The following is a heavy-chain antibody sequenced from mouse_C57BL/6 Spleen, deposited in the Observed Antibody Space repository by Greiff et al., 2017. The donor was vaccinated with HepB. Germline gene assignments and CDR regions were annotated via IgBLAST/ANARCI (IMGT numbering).Heavy chain of an antibody. J-gene: IGHJ2*01. Sequence: DVQLVESGGGLVKHGGSLKLSCAASGFTFSSYAMSWVRQTPEKRLEWVATISDGGSYTYYPDNVKGRFTISRDNAKNNLYLQMSHLKSEDPAMYYCAIGFYYGRSYDVDYWGQGTTLTVSS. CDR2: ISDGGSYT. CDR1: GFTFSSYA. V-gene: IGHV5-4*01. D-gene: IGHD1-1*01. CDR3: AIGFYYGRSYDVDY.